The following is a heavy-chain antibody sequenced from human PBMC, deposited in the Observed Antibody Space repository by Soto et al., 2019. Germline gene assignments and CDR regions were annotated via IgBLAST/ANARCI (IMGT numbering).Heavy chain of an antibody. J-gene: IGHJ6*03. D-gene: IGHD2-15*01. CDR1: GFTFGNYW. V-gene: IGHV3-74*01. Sequence: EVQLVESGGGLVQPGGSLRLSCAASGFTFGNYWMYWVRQAPGTGLVWVSRINSDGSVSSYADSVKGRLTISRDNVKNTLYLQMDSLRVEDTAVYYCARGDCVGGTCYSLAGSFYYYMDVWGKGTTVTVFS. CDR3: ARGDCVGGTCYSLAGSFYYYMDV. CDR2: INSDGSVS.